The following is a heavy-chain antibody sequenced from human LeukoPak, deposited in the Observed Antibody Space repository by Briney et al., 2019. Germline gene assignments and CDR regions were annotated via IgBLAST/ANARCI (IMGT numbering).Heavy chain of an antibody. D-gene: IGHD3-10*01. CDR2: IWYDGSNK. CDR3: ARDLVRGVIIYYFDY. CDR1: GFTFSSYG. Sequence: PGGSLRLSCAASGFTFSSYGMHWVRQAPGKGLEWVAVIWYDGSNKYYADSVKGRFTISRDNSKNTLYLQMNSLRAEDTAEYYCARDLVRGVIIYYFDYWGQGTLVTVSS. J-gene: IGHJ4*02. V-gene: IGHV3-33*01.